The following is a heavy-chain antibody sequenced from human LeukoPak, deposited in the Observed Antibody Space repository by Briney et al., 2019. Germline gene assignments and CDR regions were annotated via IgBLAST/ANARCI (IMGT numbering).Heavy chain of an antibody. V-gene: IGHV3-30*02. CDR2: ISHDGTVE. CDR3: AKDAGIDY. J-gene: IGHJ4*02. Sequence: GGSLRLSCAASDFTFSSYGMHWVRQAPGKGLECVAFISHDGTVEKFADSVKGRFTISRDNSKNILNLRLDSLRPEDTAVYYCAKDAGIDYWGQGTLVTVSS. CDR1: DFTFSSYG. D-gene: IGHD1-14*01.